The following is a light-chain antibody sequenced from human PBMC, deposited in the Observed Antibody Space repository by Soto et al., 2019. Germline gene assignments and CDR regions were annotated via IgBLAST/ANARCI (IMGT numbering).Light chain of an antibody. Sequence: DIQMTQSPASLSASVGDRVTVTCRASQNIGNYLNWYQQQPGKDPKLLIYAASTLQSGVPSRFSGSGSGTDFTLTISSLQPEDFATYYCQQSSGIPYTFGQGTKAQIK. CDR3: QQSSGIPYT. CDR1: QNIGNY. CDR2: AAS. J-gene: IGKJ2*01. V-gene: IGKV1-39*01.